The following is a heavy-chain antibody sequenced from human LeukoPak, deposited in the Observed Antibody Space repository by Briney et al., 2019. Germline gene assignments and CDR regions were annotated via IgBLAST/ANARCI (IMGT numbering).Heavy chain of an antibody. V-gene: IGHV6-1*01. CDR2: TYYRSKWYN. CDR3: AREMTSYCTNGVCLAFDY. J-gene: IGHJ4*02. Sequence: PSQTLSLTCAISGDSVSSSSAAWNWIRQSPSRGLEWLGRTYYRSKWYNDYAVSVKSRITINPDTSKNQFSLQLNSVTPEDTAVYYCAREMTSYCTNGVCLAFDYWGQGTLVTVSS. D-gene: IGHD2-8*01. CDR1: GDSVSSSSAA.